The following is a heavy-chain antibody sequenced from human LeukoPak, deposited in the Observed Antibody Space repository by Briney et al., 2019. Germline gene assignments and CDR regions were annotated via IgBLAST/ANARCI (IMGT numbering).Heavy chain of an antibody. Sequence: SETLSLTCAVSGDSITSHNWWSWVRQSPGKGLERIGEIYHSGTTNYSPSLKSRVTISVDKSKNQLSLRLTSVTAADTAVYFCGSCLFDYYYFDQWGQGTLVTVSS. V-gene: IGHV4-4*02. J-gene: IGHJ4*02. CDR1: GDSITSHNW. CDR3: GSCLFDYYYFDQ. D-gene: IGHD3-10*01. CDR2: IYHSGTT.